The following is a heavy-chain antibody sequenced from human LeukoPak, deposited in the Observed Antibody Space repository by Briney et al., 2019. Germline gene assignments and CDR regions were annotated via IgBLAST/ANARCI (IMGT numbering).Heavy chain of an antibody. V-gene: IGHV3-30*18. J-gene: IGHJ4*02. CDR2: ISYDGSNK. D-gene: IGHD3-22*01. CDR1: RFTFSSYG. Sequence: GGSLRLSCAASRFTFSSYGMHWVRQAPGKGLEWVAVISYDGSNKYYADSVKGRFTISRDNSKNTLYLQMNSLRAEDTAVYYCAKDIGTGGTYYYDSSGYYDYWGQGTLVTVSS. CDR3: AKDIGTGGTYYYDSSGYYDY.